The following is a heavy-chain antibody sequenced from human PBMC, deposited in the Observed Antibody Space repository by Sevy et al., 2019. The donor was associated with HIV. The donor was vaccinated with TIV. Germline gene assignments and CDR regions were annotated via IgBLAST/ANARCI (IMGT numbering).Heavy chain of an antibody. Sequence: GGSLRLSCAASGFTFSAYAVHWVRQGPGKGLVWVSRINTDGNSISYADSVKGRFTISRDNAKTTVFLQMNSLRSEDTAVYYCARGTRGLPSSWGQGTLVTVSS. D-gene: IGHD2-2*01. CDR1: GFTFSAYA. CDR3: ARGTRGLPSS. CDR2: INTDGNSI. J-gene: IGHJ4*02. V-gene: IGHV3-74*01.